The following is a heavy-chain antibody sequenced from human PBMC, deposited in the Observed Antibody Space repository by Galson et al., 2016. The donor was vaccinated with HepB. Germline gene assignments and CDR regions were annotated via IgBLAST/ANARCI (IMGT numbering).Heavy chain of an antibody. CDR2: ITNDGRNK. CDR1: GYTYSYYS. D-gene: IGHD1-26*01. CDR3: VRGGSKYPRSARFDP. V-gene: IGHV3-30*04. J-gene: IGHJ5*02. Sequence: SLRLSCAASGYTYSYYSTHWLRQAPGMGLEGVAIITNDGRNKYYADSVKGRFTISRDNSKNTLYLQMNSLRAEDTAVYYCVRGGSKYPRSARFDPWGQGTLATVSS.